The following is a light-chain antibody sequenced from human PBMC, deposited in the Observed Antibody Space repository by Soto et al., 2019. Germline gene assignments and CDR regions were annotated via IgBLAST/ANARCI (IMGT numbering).Light chain of an antibody. J-gene: IGLJ1*01. CDR2: GVS. CDR3: CSYAGSYTLYV. V-gene: IGLV2-11*01. Sequence: QSALTQPRSVSGSPGQSVTIPCTGTSSDVGGYNYVSWYQQHPGKAPKLMIYGVSKRPSGVPDRFSGSKSGNTASLTISGLQAEDEADYYCCSYAGSYTLYVFGTGTKVTVL. CDR1: SSDVGGYNY.